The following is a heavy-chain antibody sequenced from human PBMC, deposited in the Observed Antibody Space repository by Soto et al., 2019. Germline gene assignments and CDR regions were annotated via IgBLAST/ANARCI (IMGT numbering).Heavy chain of an antibody. D-gene: IGHD1-1*01. J-gene: IGHJ4*02. V-gene: IGHV4-39*01. CDR2: IYYSGST. Sequence: PSETLSLTCTVSGGSISSSSYYWGWIRQPPGKGLEWIGSIYYSGSTYYNPSLKSRVTISVDTSKNQFSLKLSSVTAADTAVYYCARLVRRNWILGTVDYWGQGTLVTVSS. CDR3: ARLVRRNWILGTVDY. CDR1: GGSISSSSYY.